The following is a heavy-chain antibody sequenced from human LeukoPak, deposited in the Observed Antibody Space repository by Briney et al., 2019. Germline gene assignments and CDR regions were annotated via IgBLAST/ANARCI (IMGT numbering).Heavy chain of an antibody. Sequence: SETLSLTCTVSGGSISRYYWSWLRQPPGKGLEWIGYIYYSGSTNYNPSLKSRVTISVDTSKNQFSLKLSSVTAADTAVYYCASSIAARPDYYFDYWGQGTLVTVSS. V-gene: IGHV4-59*01. CDR2: IYYSGST. D-gene: IGHD6-6*01. CDR3: ASSIAARPDYYFDY. CDR1: GGSISRYY. J-gene: IGHJ4*02.